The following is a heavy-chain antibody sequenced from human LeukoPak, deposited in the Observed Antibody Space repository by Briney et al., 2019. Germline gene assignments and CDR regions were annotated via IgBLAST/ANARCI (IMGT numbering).Heavy chain of an antibody. V-gene: IGHV4-39*07. Sequence: SETLSLTCTVSGDSISSSGYYWGWIRQSPAKGLEWIGSIYYGGTSYYNPSLKSRVTISVDTSKNQFSLKLSSVTAADTAVYYCARGGIYSGWYNWFDPWGQGTPVTVSS. CDR2: IYYGGTS. D-gene: IGHD6-19*01. CDR3: ARGGIYSGWYNWFDP. J-gene: IGHJ5*02. CDR1: GDSISSSGYY.